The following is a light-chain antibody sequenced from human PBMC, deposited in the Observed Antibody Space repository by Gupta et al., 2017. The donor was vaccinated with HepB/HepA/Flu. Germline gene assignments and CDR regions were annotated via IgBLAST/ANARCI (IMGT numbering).Light chain of an antibody. CDR1: QSISSY. CDR3: QQSNSTPLT. CDR2: AAS. V-gene: IGKV1-39*01. Sequence: DIQMTQSPSSLSASVGDRVTITCRASQSISSYLNWYQQKPGKAPKLLIYAASSLQSGVPSRFSGSRSGTDFTLTISRLQPEDFATYYCQQSNSTPLTFGQGTRLEIK. J-gene: IGKJ5*01.